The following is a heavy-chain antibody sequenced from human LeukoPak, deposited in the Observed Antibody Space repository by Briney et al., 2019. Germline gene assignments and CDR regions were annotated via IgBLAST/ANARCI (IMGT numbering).Heavy chain of an antibody. CDR2: IYHSGAT. CDR1: SGSITSGDYY. CDR3: ASMATMYYFDS. Sequence: SQTLSLTCTVSSGSITSGDYYWSWIRQPPGKGLEWIGYIYHSGATYYNPSLKSRATISIDRSKNQSSVRLSSVTAADTALYYCASMATMYYFDSWGQGTPVTVSS. V-gene: IGHV4-30-4*01. D-gene: IGHD5-24*01. J-gene: IGHJ4*02.